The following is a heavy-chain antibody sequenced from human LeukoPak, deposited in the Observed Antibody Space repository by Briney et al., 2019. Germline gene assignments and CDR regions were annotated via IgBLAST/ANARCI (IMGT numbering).Heavy chain of an antibody. CDR1: GLTFSNYA. Sequence: GRSLRLSRAASGLTFSNYAMMWVRQAPGKGLVWVSAIFASGGDTRYADSVRGRFTISRDNSRNTLFLQMNSLTADDTAVYYCAKDPNGDYVGAFDFWGQGKMVTVSS. D-gene: IGHD4-17*01. J-gene: IGHJ3*01. CDR2: IFASGGDT. V-gene: IGHV3-23*01. CDR3: AKDPNGDYVGAFDF.